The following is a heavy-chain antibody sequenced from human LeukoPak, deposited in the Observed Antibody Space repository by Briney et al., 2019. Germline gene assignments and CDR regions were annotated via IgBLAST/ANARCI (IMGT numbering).Heavy chain of an antibody. J-gene: IGHJ3*02. CDR2: IYYSGST. CDR3: ARGRSSSWLDAFDI. Sequence: GSLRLSCAASGFSFSSYAMNWIRQPPGKGLEWIGSIYYSGSTYYNPSLKSRVTISVDTSKNQFSLKLSSVTAADTAVYYCARGRSSSWLDAFDIWGQGTMVTVSS. V-gene: IGHV4-39*07. D-gene: IGHD6-13*01. CDR1: GFSFSSYA.